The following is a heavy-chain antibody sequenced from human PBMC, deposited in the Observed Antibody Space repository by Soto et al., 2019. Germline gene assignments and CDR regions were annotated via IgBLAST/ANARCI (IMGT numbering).Heavy chain of an antibody. CDR3: ARDQQWLVPVPLNVDF. Sequence: QVQLVQSGAEVKKPGASVKVSCKASGYTFRDYGISWVQQAPGQGLEWMGWISAFNGNTNYTKKFQDRVTVTTDTSTNTAYMELRSLRSDDTAVYYCARDQQWLVPVPLNVDFWGPGTPVIVS. D-gene: IGHD6-19*01. J-gene: IGHJ4*02. CDR1: GYTFRDYG. V-gene: IGHV1-18*01. CDR2: ISAFNGNT.